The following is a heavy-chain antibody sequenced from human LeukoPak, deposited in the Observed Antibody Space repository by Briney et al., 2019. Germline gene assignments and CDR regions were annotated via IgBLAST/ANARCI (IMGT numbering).Heavy chain of an antibody. CDR1: GYSSANYW. J-gene: IGHJ4*02. V-gene: IGHV5-51*01. CDR3: ALSSGAYDSAGYFDY. Sequence: GDSLKISCKGSGYSSANYWIGWVRQMPGKGLEWIGIIYPNASDTRYSPSFRGQVTISADKSIATAYLRWNSLKASDTAMYYCALSSGAYDSAGYFDYWGQGTLVTVSS. D-gene: IGHD3-22*01. CDR2: IYPNASDT.